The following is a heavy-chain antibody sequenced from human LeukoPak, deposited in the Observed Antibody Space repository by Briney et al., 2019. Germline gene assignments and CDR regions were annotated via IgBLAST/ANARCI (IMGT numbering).Heavy chain of an antibody. V-gene: IGHV3-53*01. CDR3: ARLRGYSYGYLDY. CDR1: GFTVSSNY. J-gene: IGHJ4*02. Sequence: PGGSLRLSCAASGFTVSSNYMSWVRQAPGKGLEWVSVIYSGGSTYYADSAKGRFTISRDNSKNTLYLQMNSLRAEDTAVYYCARLRGYSYGYLDYWGQGTLVTVSS. CDR2: IYSGGST. D-gene: IGHD5-18*01.